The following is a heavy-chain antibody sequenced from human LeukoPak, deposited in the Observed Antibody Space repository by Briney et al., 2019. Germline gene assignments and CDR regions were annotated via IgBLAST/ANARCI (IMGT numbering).Heavy chain of an antibody. J-gene: IGHJ6*02. V-gene: IGHV4-34*01. CDR2: INHSGST. D-gene: IGHD4-17*01. CDR1: GGSFSGYY. Sequence: SETLSLTCAVYGGSFSGYYWSWIRQPPGKGLEWIGEINHSGSTNHNPSLKSRVTISVDTSKNQFSLKLSSVTAADTAVYYCARYRRAVTTSVLYYGMDVWGQGTTVTVSS. CDR3: ARYRRAVTTSVLYYGMDV.